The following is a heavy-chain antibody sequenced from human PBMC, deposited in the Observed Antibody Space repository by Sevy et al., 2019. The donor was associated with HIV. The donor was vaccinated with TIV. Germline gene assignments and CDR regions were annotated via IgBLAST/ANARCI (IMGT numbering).Heavy chain of an antibody. CDR2: IKQDGSEK. CDR3: ARDYALGGFYYDSRGFPYGYYFDY. Sequence: GGSLRLSCAASGFSFSTHWMNWVRQAPGKGLEWVANIKQDGSEKYYVDSVKGRFTISRDNAKKLLSRQMDSLRAEDTAVYYCARDYALGGFYYDSRGFPYGYYFDYWGQGALVTVSS. J-gene: IGHJ4*02. CDR1: GFSFSTHW. V-gene: IGHV3-7*01. D-gene: IGHD3-22*01.